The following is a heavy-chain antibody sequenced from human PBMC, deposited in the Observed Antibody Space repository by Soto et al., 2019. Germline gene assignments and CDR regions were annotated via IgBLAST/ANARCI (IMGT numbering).Heavy chain of an antibody. J-gene: IGHJ6*03. Sequence: EVQLLESRGGLVQPGGSLRLSCAASGFTFGTYAMKWLRQAPGRGLECVSFISGSGRTTYYADSVKGRFTVSRDNSKNTMYLQMNSLRAEDTALYYCAKFRGPSYSYYSMDVWGKGTTVTVSS. CDR2: ISGSGRTT. D-gene: IGHD3-16*01. V-gene: IGHV3-23*01. CDR1: GFTFGTYA. CDR3: AKFRGPSYSYYSMDV.